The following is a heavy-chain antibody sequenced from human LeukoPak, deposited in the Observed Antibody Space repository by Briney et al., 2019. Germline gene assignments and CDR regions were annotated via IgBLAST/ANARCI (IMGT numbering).Heavy chain of an antibody. Sequence: ASVKVSCKAFGYTFDTSSISWVRQAPGQRLEWMGWISPNNGNTHYAQGVQGRVTMTTDTSRSTAYMELRRLRSDDTAVYYCPRVRNSNNWWGAFDIWGQGTMVTVSS. J-gene: IGHJ3*02. CDR2: ISPNNGNT. D-gene: IGHD1-1*01. CDR3: PRVRNSNNWWGAFDI. V-gene: IGHV1-18*01. CDR1: GYTFDTSS.